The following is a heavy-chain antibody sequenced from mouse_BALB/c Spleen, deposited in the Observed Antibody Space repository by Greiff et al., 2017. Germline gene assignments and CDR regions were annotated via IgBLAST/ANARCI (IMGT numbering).Heavy chain of an antibody. CDR1: GFSLTGYG. V-gene: IGHV2-6-7*01. CDR3: ARDGGKGRNYFDY. J-gene: IGHJ2*01. Sequence: VQLQQSGPGLVAPSQSLSITCTVSGFSLTGYGVNWVRQPPGKGLEWLGMIWGDGSTDYNSALKSRLSISKDNSKSQVFLKMNSLQTDDTARYYCARDGGKGRNYFDYWGQGTTRTVSS. D-gene: IGHD2-1*01. CDR2: IWGDGST.